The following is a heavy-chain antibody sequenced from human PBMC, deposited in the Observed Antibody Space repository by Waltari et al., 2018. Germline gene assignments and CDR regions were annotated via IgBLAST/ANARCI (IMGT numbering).Heavy chain of an antibody. D-gene: IGHD7-27*01. CDR2: IESDESRT. Sequence: EVQLVESGGALVQPGGSLRLSWATSGLPFSTYWMHWVGQAPGKGLMWVAHIESDESRTTYAESVKGRFTISRDNAKNTVYLQMNSLRDEDTAVYYCVRDEPGDGLDYWGQGTLVTVSS. V-gene: IGHV3-74*03. CDR3: VRDEPGDGLDY. J-gene: IGHJ4*02. CDR1: GLPFSTYW.